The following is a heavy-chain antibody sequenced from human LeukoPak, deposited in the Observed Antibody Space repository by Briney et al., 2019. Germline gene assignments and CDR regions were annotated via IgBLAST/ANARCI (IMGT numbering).Heavy chain of an antibody. J-gene: IGHJ4*02. V-gene: IGHV1-18*01. Sequence: GASVKVSCKASGYTFTNYGISWVRQAPGQGLEWMGWISAYNVNTNYAQNLQGRVTMTTDTSTTTAYMEVTSLRSDDTAVYYCARGRTGSYYDYWGQGTLVTVSS. CDR3: ARGRTGSYYDY. CDR2: ISAYNVNT. CDR1: GYTFTNYG. D-gene: IGHD7-27*01.